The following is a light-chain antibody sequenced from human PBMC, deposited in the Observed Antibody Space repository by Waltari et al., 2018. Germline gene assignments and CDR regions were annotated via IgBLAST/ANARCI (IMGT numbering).Light chain of an antibody. CDR1: SSDVGGYNY. V-gene: IGLV2-8*01. CDR2: EVS. J-gene: IGLJ2*01. Sequence: QSALTQPPPASGSPGQSVTISCTGTSSDVGGYNYVSWYQQHPGKAPKLMIYEVSKRPSGVPDRFSGSKSGNTASLTVSGLQAEDEADYYCSSYAGSNIVVFGGGTKLTVL. CDR3: SSYAGSNIVV.